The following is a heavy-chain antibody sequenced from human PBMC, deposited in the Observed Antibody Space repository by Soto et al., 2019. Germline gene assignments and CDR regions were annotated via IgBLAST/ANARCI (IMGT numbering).Heavy chain of an antibody. V-gene: IGHV3-11*01. CDR1: GFTFSDYY. J-gene: IGHJ5*02. Sequence: LSCAASGFTFSDYYMSWIRQAPGKGLEWVSYISSSGSTIHYADSVKGRFTISRDNAKNSLYLQMNSLRAEDTAVYYCARDKYVGVVPAATRWFDPWGQGTLVTVSS. CDR3: ARDKYVGVVPAATRWFDP. D-gene: IGHD2-2*01. CDR2: ISSSGSTI.